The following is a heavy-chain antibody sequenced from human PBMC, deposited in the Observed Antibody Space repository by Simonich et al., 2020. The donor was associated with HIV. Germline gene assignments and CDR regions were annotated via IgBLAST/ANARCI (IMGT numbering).Heavy chain of an antibody. CDR3: ARREGFWFDP. Sequence: QVQLQQWGAGLLKPSETLSLTCTVYGGSFSAYYWNWIRQPPGNGREWIGEISHSGSTNDHPSLKSRVTISVETSKNQVSLKLNSWTAADTAVYYCARREGFWFDPWGQGALVLVSS. CDR2: ISHSGST. V-gene: IGHV4-34*01. CDR1: GGSFSAYY. J-gene: IGHJ5*02.